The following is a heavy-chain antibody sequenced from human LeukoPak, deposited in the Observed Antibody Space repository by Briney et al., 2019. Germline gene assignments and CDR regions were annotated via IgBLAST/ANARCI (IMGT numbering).Heavy chain of an antibody. CDR1: GYTLTSYD. J-gene: IGHJ4*02. V-gene: IGHV1-8*01. D-gene: IGHD4-23*01. CDR2: MNPNSGKT. CDR3: ARETPSRYFDY. Sequence: GASVKVSCKASGYTLTSYDINWVRQATGQGLEWMGWMNPNSGKTGYAQKFQGRVTITRNTSISTAYMELSSLESEDTAVYYCARETPSRYFDYWGQGTLVTVSP.